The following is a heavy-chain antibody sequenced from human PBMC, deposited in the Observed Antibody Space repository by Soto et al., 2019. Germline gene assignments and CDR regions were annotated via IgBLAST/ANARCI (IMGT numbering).Heavy chain of an antibody. CDR1: GFTFSSYA. CDR3: ARATPLTYGSGSYYPYYYYYGMDV. Sequence: GGSLRLSCAASGFTFSSYAMHWVRQAPGKGLEWVAVISYDGSNKYYADSVKGRFTISRDNSKNTLYLQMNSLRAEDTAVYYCARATPLTYGSGSYYPYYYYYGMDVWGQGTTVTVSS. V-gene: IGHV3-30-3*01. J-gene: IGHJ6*02. CDR2: ISYDGSNK. D-gene: IGHD3-10*01.